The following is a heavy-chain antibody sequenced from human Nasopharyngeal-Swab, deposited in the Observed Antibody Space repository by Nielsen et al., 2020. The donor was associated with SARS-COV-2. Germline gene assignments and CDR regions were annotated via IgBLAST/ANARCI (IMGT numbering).Heavy chain of an antibody. CDR3: ARESYSWSWYGPDY. D-gene: IGHD1-26*01. CDR1: GFTFTDYW. Sequence: GGSLRLSCTVSGFTFTDYWMRWLRQSPGKGPVWLSRIDNDGSSTTYADSVRGRFTISRDNARNTLFLQLHSLRAEDTAVYYCARESYSWSWYGPDYWGRGTQVTVSS. CDR2: IDNDGSST. J-gene: IGHJ4*02. V-gene: IGHV3-74*03.